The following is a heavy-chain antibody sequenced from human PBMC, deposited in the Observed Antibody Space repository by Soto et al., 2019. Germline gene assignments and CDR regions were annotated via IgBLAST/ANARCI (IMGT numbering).Heavy chain of an antibody. Sequence: SGTLSLNCTFSRGYISSSYWSWISQPAGKGLEWIGRIFTSGSTNYNPSLKSRVTMSVDTSKNQFSLKLSSVTAADTAVYYCARGYGDYSYWFDPWGQGTLVTGSS. J-gene: IGHJ5*02. D-gene: IGHD4-17*01. CDR1: RGYISSSY. CDR2: IFTSGST. CDR3: ARGYGDYSYWFDP. V-gene: IGHV4-4*07.